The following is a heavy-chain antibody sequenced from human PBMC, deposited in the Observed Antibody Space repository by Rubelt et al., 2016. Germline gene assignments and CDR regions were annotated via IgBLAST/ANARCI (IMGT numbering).Heavy chain of an antibody. CDR1: GGSISSSSYS. Sequence: QVQLQESGPGLVKPSETLSLTCTVSGGSISSSSYSWAWVRQSPGKGLEWIGSIHYSGSPYYNPSLKSRAAISVDTSKHQVSLKRSSVTAADTGVYYWARQEPRGGVGYWGQGTLVTVSS. CDR2: IHYSGSP. CDR3: ARQEPRGGVGY. J-gene: IGHJ4*02. D-gene: IGHD3-16*01. V-gene: IGHV4-39*07.